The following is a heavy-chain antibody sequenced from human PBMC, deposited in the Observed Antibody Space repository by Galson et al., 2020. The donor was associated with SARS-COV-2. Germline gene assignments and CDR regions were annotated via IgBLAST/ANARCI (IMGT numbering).Heavy chain of an antibody. Sequence: SETLSLTCTVSGGSISSGTYYWSWVRQPAGQGLEWLGHIFTSGSTDYNPSLKGRVTISVDTSKNQFSLKVSSVTAADTAIYFCARSAIAARRSYYYYMDVWGKGTTVTVSS. D-gene: IGHD6-6*01. CDR3: ARSAIAARRSYYYYMDV. CDR1: GGSISSGTYY. CDR2: IFTSGST. J-gene: IGHJ6*03. V-gene: IGHV4-61*09.